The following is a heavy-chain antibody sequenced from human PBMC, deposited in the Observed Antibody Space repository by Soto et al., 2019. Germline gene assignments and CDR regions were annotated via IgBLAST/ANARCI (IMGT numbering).Heavy chain of an antibody. CDR1: GFTFTNVC. V-gene: IGHV3-15*01. J-gene: IGHJ3*02. CDR3: AAHVYDGYYVAFAI. CDR2: IKRKSDGGTS. D-gene: IGHD3-22*01. Sequence: EVQLVESGGGWVKPGGSLRLSCAASGFTFTNVCMSWVRQAPGKGLECVGRIKRKSDGGTSDYAAPVKDRFIISRDDSKSTLYLQMNSLKTDDTAVYYCAAHVYDGYYVAFAIWGQGTMVTVSS.